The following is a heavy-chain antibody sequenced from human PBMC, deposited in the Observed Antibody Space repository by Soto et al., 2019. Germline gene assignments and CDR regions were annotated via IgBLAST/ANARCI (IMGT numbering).Heavy chain of an antibody. J-gene: IGHJ4*02. CDR3: ATESGSTYGYFDY. D-gene: IGHD5-18*01. CDR1: GGSVTSDEDY. V-gene: IGHV4-30-4*01. Sequence: GPGPAPPSETLSLTCTVSGGSVTSDEDYWTWIRQSPGKGLEWIGYISNSGSTGYNPSLKTRLSMSVDRSKNQFTLRLTSVTAADTAVYFCATESGSTYGYFDYWGQGTPVTVSS. CDR2: ISNSGST.